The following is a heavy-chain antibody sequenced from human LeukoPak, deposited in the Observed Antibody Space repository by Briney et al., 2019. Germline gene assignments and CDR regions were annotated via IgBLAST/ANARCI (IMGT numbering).Heavy chain of an antibody. V-gene: IGHV4-39*07. CDR2: IHYSGST. Sequence: SETLSLTCTVSGGSISSSSYYWGWIRQPPGKGLEWIGSIHYSGSTYYNPSLKSRVTISVDTSKNQFSLKLSSVTAADTAVYYCARTAGSQAEHFQHWGQGTLVTVCS. J-gene: IGHJ1*01. CDR1: GGSISSSSYY. CDR3: ARTAGSQAEHFQH. D-gene: IGHD1-1*01.